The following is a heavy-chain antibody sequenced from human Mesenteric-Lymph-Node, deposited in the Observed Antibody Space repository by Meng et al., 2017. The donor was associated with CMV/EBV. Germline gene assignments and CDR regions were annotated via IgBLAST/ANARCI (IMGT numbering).Heavy chain of an antibody. J-gene: IGHJ4*02. D-gene: IGHD6-13*01. V-gene: IGHV3-23*01. CDR3: ARLKFDTSWYYFDY. CDR2: ISGGSGGTT. Sequence: GESLKISCAASGFTFSSYSMNWVRQAPGKGLEWVSAISGGSGGTTYYADSVKGRFTISRDNSKNTLYLQMNSLRGEDTAVYYCARLKFDTSWYYFDYWGQGNLVTVSS. CDR1: GFTFSSYS.